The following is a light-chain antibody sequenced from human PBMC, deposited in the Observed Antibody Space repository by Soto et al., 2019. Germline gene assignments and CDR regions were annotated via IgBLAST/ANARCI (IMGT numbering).Light chain of an antibody. CDR3: GSYTSSDTMI. Sequence: QSVLTQPASVSGSPGQSITISCTGTSSDVGRYNYVSWYQQNPGKAPKLIIYDVSDRPSGVSNRFSGSKSGTTASLTISGLRAEDEADYYCGSYTSSDTMIFGGGTKVTVL. CDR2: DVS. J-gene: IGLJ2*01. CDR1: SSDVGRYNY. V-gene: IGLV2-14*01.